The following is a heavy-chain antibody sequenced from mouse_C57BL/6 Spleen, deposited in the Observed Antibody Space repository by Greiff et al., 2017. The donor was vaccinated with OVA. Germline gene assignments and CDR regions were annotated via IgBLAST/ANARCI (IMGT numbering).Heavy chain of an antibody. CDR2: IDPETGGT. V-gene: IGHV1-15*01. CDR1: GYTFTDYE. Sequence: QVHVKQSGAELVRPGASVTLSCKASGYTFTDYEMHWVKQTPVHGLEWIGAIDPETGGTAYNQKFKGKAILTADKSSSTAYMELRSLTSEDSAVYYCTKEYDYEEKGYYFDYWGQGTTLTVSS. D-gene: IGHD2-4*01. CDR3: TKEYDYEEKGYYFDY. J-gene: IGHJ2*01.